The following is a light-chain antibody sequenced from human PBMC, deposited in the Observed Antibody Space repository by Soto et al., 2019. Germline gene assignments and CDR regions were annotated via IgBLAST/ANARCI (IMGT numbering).Light chain of an antibody. V-gene: IGKV3-15*01. Sequence: IGMTQSPATLSVSPGESATLSCRASQSISSSKLAWYQQNPGQAPRLLMYGASNRATGIPARFSGSGSGTEFTLTISSLQSEDFAVYYCQQYDYWPRTFGQGTKVDIK. CDR2: GAS. CDR3: QQYDYWPRT. CDR1: QSISSS. J-gene: IGKJ1*01.